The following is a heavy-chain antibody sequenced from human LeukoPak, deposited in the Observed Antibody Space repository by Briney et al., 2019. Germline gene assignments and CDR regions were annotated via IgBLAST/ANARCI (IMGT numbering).Heavy chain of an antibody. Sequence: GGSLRLSCAASGFTFSSYWMHWVRQAPGKGLVWVSLINSDGSRTTYADSVKGRFIISRDNAKNSLYLQMNSLRAEDTAVYYCARDVCSSTSCYIWGGYYYYYGMDVWGQGTTVTVSS. J-gene: IGHJ6*02. CDR2: INSDGSRT. V-gene: IGHV3-74*01. D-gene: IGHD2-2*02. CDR1: GFTFSSYW. CDR3: ARDVCSSTSCYIWGGYYYYYGMDV.